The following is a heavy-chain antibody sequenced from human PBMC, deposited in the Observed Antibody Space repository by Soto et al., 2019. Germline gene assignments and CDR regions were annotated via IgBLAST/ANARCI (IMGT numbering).Heavy chain of an antibody. Sequence: SETLSLTCAVYGESFSGYYWSWIRQPPGKGLEWIGEINHSGSTNYNPSLKSRVTISVDTSKNQFSLKLSSVTAADTAVYYCASLGDGCSSTSCHGMRNDYWGQGTLVTVAS. CDR1: GESFSGYY. J-gene: IGHJ4*02. CDR2: INHSGST. V-gene: IGHV4-34*01. D-gene: IGHD2-2*01. CDR3: ASLGDGCSSTSCHGMRNDY.